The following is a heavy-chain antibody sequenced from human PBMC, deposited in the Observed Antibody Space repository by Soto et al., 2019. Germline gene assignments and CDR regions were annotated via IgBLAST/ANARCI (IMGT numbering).Heavy chain of an antibody. V-gene: IGHV3-74*01. Sequence: PGGSLRLSCAASGFTFSSYWMHWVRQAPGKGLVWVSRINSDGSSTSYADSVKGRFTISRDNAKNTLYLQMNSLRAEDTAVYYCARDLEALYYYYGMDVWGQGTTVTVSS. CDR1: GFTFSSYW. J-gene: IGHJ6*02. CDR2: INSDGSST. D-gene: IGHD1-1*01. CDR3: ARDLEALYYYYGMDV.